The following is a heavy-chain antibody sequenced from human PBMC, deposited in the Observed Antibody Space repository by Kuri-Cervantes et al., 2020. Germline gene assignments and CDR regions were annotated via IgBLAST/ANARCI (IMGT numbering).Heavy chain of an antibody. CDR1: GYTLAELS. CDR2: INPSGGNT. V-gene: IGHV1-46*01. Sequence: ASVKVSCKVSGYTLAELSMHWVRQAPGQGLEWMGIINPSGGNTSYAQKFQGRVTMTRDTSTSTVYMELSSLRSEDTAVYYCARGKVRDGYKPWGQGTLVTVSS. D-gene: IGHD5-24*01. CDR3: ARGKVRDGYKP. J-gene: IGHJ4*02.